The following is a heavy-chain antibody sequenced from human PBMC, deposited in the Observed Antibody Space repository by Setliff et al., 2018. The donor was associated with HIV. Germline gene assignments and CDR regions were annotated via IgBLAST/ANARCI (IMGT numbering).Heavy chain of an antibody. Sequence: SVKVSCKASGGTFSSYAINWVRQAPGQGLEWMGGIIPMFGTRNYAQKFQGRVTITTDESTSTAYMELSSLRPEDTALYYCARGQSQGYAYSGSYGAFDIWGQGTMVTVS. CDR3: ARGQSQGYAYSGSYGAFDI. J-gene: IGHJ3*02. V-gene: IGHV1-69*05. D-gene: IGHD1-26*01. CDR2: IIPMFGTR. CDR1: GGTFSSYA.